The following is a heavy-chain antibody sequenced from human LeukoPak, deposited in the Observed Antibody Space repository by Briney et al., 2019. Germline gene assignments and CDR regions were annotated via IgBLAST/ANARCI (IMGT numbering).Heavy chain of an antibody. CDR3: ARVSFRSASWYGCYFDY. Sequence: ASVTVSCMPSGYTFTDYYMHLVRQAPGQGLEWMGWINPKSGGTNYVPKVQDRVTMTRDTSISTAYMELNGLRSDDTAVYYCARVSFRSASWYGCYFDYWGPGTLVTVSS. CDR1: GYTFTDYY. V-gene: IGHV1-2*02. J-gene: IGHJ4*02. D-gene: IGHD2-2*01. CDR2: INPKSGGT.